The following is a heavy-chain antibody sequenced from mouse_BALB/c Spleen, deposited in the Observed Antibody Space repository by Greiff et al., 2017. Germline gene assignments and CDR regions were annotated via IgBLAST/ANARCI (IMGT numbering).Heavy chain of an antibody. CDR2: INPGSGGT. J-gene: IGHJ2*01. CDR3: ARGVYYRYDVNGSFDY. D-gene: IGHD2-14*01. Sequence: VKLMESGAELVRPGTSVKVSCKASGYAFTNYLIEWVKQRPGQGLEWIGVINPGSGGTNYNEKFKGKATLTADKSSSTAYMQLSSLTSDDSAVYFCARGVYYRYDVNGSFDYWGQGTTLTVSS. V-gene: IGHV1-54*03. CDR1: GYAFTNYL.